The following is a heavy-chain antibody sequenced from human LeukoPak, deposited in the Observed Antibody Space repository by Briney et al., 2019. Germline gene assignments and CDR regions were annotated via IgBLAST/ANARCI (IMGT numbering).Heavy chain of an antibody. D-gene: IGHD6-19*01. V-gene: IGHV1-8*01. CDR2: MNPNSGNT. J-gene: IGHJ5*02. CDR3: AGRLPIAVAGRGLANWFDP. CDR1: GYTFTSYD. Sequence: ASVKVSCKASGYTFTSYDINWVRQATGQGLEWMGWMNPNSGNTGYAQKFQGRVTMTRNTSISTAYMELSSLRSEDTAVYYCAGRLPIAVAGRGLANWFDPWGQGTLVTVSS.